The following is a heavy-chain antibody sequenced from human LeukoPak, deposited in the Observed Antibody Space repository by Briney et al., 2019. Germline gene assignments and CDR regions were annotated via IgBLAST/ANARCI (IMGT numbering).Heavy chain of an antibody. CDR3: ARGAGMSPAATAYYYYMDV. J-gene: IGHJ6*03. Sequence: SETLSFTCAVYGGSFSSYYWSWIRQPPGKGLELIGEINHSGSTNYNPSLKSRVNISVDTSKNQCSLKLRSVTAADTAVYYCARGAGMSPAATAYYYYMDVWGKGTTVTVSS. CDR2: INHSGST. D-gene: IGHD2-2*01. CDR1: GGSFSSYY. V-gene: IGHV4-34*01.